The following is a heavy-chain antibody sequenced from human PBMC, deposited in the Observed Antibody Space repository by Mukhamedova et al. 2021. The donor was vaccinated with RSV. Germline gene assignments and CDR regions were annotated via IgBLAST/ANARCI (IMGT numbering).Heavy chain of an antibody. CDR2: ISAYNGNT. CDR3: ARDSERHCSSTSCSPLED. J-gene: IGHJ1*01. Sequence: GQAPGQGLEWMGWISAYNGNTNYAQKLQGRVTMTTDTSTSTAYMELRSLRSDDTAVYYCARDSERHCSSTSCSPLEDWGQGTLLT. D-gene: IGHD2-2*01. V-gene: IGHV1-18*01.